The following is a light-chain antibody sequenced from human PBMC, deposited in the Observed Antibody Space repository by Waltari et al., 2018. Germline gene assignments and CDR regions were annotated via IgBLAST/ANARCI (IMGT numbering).Light chain of an antibody. CDR2: AAS. V-gene: IGKV3-20*01. CDR1: QSVSSSY. Sequence: EIVLTQSRGNLSLSPGERATLSCRASQSVSSSYLAWYQQKPGQAPRLLIYAASSRATGIPDRFSGSGSGTDFTLTISRLEPEDFAVYYCQQYGSSPPRYTFGQGTKLEIK. CDR3: QQYGSSPPRYT. J-gene: IGKJ2*01.